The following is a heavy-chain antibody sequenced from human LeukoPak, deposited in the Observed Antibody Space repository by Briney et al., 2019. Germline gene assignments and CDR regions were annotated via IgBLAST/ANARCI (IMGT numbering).Heavy chain of an antibody. D-gene: IGHD6-19*01. CDR2: IYYSGST. V-gene: IGHV4-59*12. Sequence: PSETLSLTCTVSGGSISSYYWSWIRQPPGKGLEWIGYIYYSGSTNYNPSLKSRVTISVDTSKNQFSLKLSSVTAADTAVYYCTRVAGSAVAGHLDMDVWGQGTTVTVSS. J-gene: IGHJ6*02. CDR1: GGSISSYY. CDR3: TRVAGSAVAGHLDMDV.